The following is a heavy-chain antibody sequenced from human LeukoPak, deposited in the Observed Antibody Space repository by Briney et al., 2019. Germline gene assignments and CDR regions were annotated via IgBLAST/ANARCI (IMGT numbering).Heavy chain of an antibody. CDR1: GGTFSSYA. CDR2: IIPILGIA. V-gene: IGHV1-69*04. D-gene: IGHD3-22*01. CDR3: AREYYYDSSGYYDVDY. Sequence: SVKLSCKASGGTFSSYAISWVRQAPGQGLEWRGRIIPILGIANYTQKFQGRVTITADKSTSTAYMELSSLRSEDTAVYYCAREYYYDSSGYYDVDYWGQGTLVTVSS. J-gene: IGHJ4*02.